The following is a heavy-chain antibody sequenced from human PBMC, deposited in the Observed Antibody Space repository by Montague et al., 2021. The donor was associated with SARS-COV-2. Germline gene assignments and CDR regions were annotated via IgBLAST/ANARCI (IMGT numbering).Heavy chain of an antibody. D-gene: IGHD2-2*02. CDR2: INHSGST. V-gene: IGHV4-34*01. CDR3: ASVTRGYCSSTRCYSDWFDP. CDR1: GGSFSGYY. J-gene: IGHJ5*02. Sequence: SETLSLTCAVYGGSFSGYYWSWIRQPPGKGLEWIGEINHSGSTNNNPSLKSRVTISVDTSKNQFSLKLSSVTAADTAVYYCASVTRGYCSSTRCYSDWFDPWGQGTLVTVSS.